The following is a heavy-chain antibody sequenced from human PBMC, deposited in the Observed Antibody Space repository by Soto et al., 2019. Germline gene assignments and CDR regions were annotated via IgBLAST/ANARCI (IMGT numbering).Heavy chain of an antibody. CDR1: GYTFTSYY. Sequence: QVQLVHSGAEVKKPGASVKVSCKASGYTFTSYYIHWVRQAPGQGLEWMGIIHPSGGSTSYAQTFQGRVTMTRDTSTSTVYMELSSLRSEDTAVYYCARSQSGRPLDVWGQGTTVTVSS. CDR3: ARSQSGRPLDV. V-gene: IGHV1-46*01. D-gene: IGHD3-10*01. J-gene: IGHJ6*02. CDR2: IHPSGGST.